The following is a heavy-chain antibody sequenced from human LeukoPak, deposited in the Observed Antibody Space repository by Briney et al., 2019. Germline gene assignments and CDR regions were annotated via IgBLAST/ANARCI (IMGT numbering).Heavy chain of an antibody. Sequence: PGGSLRLSCAPSGFTFSSYAMHWVRQAPGKGLEYVSAISSNGGSTYYANSVKGRFTISRDNSKNTLYLQMGSLRAEDMAVYYCARGDSSGYYLIDAFDIWGQGTMVTVSS. CDR2: ISSNGGST. V-gene: IGHV3-64*01. CDR1: GFTFSSYA. D-gene: IGHD3-22*01. CDR3: ARGDSSGYYLIDAFDI. J-gene: IGHJ3*02.